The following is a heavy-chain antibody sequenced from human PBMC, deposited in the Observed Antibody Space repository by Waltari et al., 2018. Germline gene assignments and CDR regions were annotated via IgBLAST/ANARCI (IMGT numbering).Heavy chain of an antibody. Sequence: QVQLVQSGAEVKKPGSSVKVSCKASGGPFSSYTLRWVRQAPGQGLEWMGRIIPILGIANYAQKFQGRVTITADKSTSTAYMELSSLRSEDTAVYYCASIAVAGTRYYYYGMDVWGQGTTVTVSS. J-gene: IGHJ6*02. CDR1: GGPFSSYT. V-gene: IGHV1-69*09. CDR2: IIPILGIA. D-gene: IGHD6-19*01. CDR3: ASIAVAGTRYYYYGMDV.